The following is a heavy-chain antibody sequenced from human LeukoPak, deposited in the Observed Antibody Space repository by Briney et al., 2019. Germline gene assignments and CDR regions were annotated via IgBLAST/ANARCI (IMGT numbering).Heavy chain of an antibody. CDR3: ARDLRELRYFALDY. D-gene: IGHD3-9*01. Sequence: GGSLRLSCAASGFTFSSYAMSWVRQAPGKGLVWVSRINSDGSSTSYADSVKGRFTISRDNAKNTLYLQMNSLRAEDTAVYYCARDLRELRYFALDYWGQGTLVTVSS. J-gene: IGHJ4*02. CDR2: INSDGSST. CDR1: GFTFSSYA. V-gene: IGHV3-74*01.